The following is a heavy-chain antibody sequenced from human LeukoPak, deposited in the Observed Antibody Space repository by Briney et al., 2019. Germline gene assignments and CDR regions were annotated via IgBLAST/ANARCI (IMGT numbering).Heavy chain of an antibody. D-gene: IGHD6-6*01. CDR3: ARVVSRSSSSYFDY. J-gene: IGHJ4*02. CDR1: GDSISSYY. V-gene: IGHV4-4*07. CDR2: IYISVNT. Sequence: SETLSLTCTVPGDSISSYYWSWIRQPAGKGLEWIGRIYISVNTNYNPSLKSRVTMSVDTSKNQFFLKLSSVTAADTAVYYCARVVSRSSSSYFDYWGQGTLVTVSS.